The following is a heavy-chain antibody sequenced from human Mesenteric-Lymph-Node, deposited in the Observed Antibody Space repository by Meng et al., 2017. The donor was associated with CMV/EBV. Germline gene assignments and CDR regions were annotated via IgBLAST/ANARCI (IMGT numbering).Heavy chain of an antibody. CDR1: GGSIISDSYY. J-gene: IGHJ4*02. CDR2: TYSSGST. Sequence: LRLSCTVSGGSIISDSYYWTWMRQRPGKGLEWIGFTYSSGSTYFNPSLKSRLDMSVDTSKNQFSLRLKSVTTADTAVYYCARDLGTYHNYFDNWGQGILVTVSS. CDR3: ARDLGTYHNYFDN. D-gene: IGHD3-10*01. V-gene: IGHV4-31*03.